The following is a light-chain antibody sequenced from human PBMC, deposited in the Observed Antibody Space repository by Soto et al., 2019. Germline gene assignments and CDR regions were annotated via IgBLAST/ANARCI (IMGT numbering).Light chain of an antibody. J-gene: IGKJ5*01. CDR1: LDINRW. CDR3: QQADSYPIT. V-gene: IGKV1-12*01. Sequence: DIQMTQSPSSVSVSVGDRVTITCRASLDINRWLAWYQVRPGKPPKLLIAGAFVLQSGVPSRFSGSGYGTDFALTIDNLLPEDFATYYCQQADSYPITFGQGTRLEI. CDR2: GAF.